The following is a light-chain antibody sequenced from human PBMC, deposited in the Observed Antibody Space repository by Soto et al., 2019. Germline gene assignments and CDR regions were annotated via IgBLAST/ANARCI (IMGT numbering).Light chain of an antibody. J-gene: IGKJ2*01. Sequence: EIVMTQSPATLSVSPGERVTLSCRASQSVSSDLAWYQQKPGQAPRLLISGASTRATGIPARFSGSGSGTEFTLTISSLQSEDFAVYLCQQYNNWPRTFGQGTKVEIK. CDR1: QSVSSD. CDR3: QQYNNWPRT. V-gene: IGKV3-15*01. CDR2: GAS.